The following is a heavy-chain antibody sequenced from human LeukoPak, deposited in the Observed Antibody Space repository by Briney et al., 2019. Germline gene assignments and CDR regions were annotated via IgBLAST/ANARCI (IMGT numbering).Heavy chain of an antibody. V-gene: IGHV2-5*01. D-gene: IGHD2-2*02. CDR2: IYWNDDK. CDR1: GFSLSTSGVG. J-gene: IGHJ5*02. CDR3: AHRLGYCSSISCYTFGHNWFDP. Sequence: SGPTLVKPTQTLTLTCTFSGFSLSTSGVGVGWIRQPPGKALEWLALIYWNDDKRYSPSLKSRLTITKDTSKNQVVLTMTNMDPVDTATYYCAHRLGYCSSISCYTFGHNWFDPWGQGTLVTVSS.